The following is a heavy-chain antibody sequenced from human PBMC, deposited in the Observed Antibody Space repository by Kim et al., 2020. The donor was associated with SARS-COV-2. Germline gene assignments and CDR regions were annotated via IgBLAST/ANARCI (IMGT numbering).Heavy chain of an antibody. CDR2: IVVGSGNT. V-gene: IGHV1-58*01. Sequence: SVKVSCEASGFTFTSSAVQWVRQARGQRLEWIGWIVVGSGNTNYAQKFQERVTITRYMSTSTAYMELSSLRSEDTAVDYCATTTGDYGDSRGDFDYWGQGTLVTVSS. CDR1: GFTFTSSA. CDR3: ATTTGDYGDSRGDFDY. D-gene: IGHD4-17*01. J-gene: IGHJ4*02.